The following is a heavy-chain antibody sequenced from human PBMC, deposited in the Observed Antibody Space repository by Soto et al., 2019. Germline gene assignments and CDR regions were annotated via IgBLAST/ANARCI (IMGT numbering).Heavy chain of an antibody. Sequence: SETLSLTCTVPGGSISSGGYYWSWIRQHPGKGLEWIGYIYYGGSTYYNPSLKSRATISGDTSKNQFSLKLSSVTAADTAVYYCARGGYYYENSGQNAYDYWGQGILVTVSS. CDR2: IYYGGST. CDR1: GGSISSGGYY. V-gene: IGHV4-31*03. J-gene: IGHJ4*01. D-gene: IGHD3-22*01. CDR3: ARGGYYYENSGQNAYDY.